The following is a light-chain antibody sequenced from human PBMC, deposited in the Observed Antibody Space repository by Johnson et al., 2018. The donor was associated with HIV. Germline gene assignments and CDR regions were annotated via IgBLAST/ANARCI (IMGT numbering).Light chain of an antibody. V-gene: IGLV1-51*02. CDR2: EST. Sequence: QSVLTQPPSVSAAPGQKVTISCSGSNSNIGNNYVSWYQQLPGTAPKLLIYESTNRPSGIPDRFSGSKSGTSATLGISGLQTGDEADYYCGTWDSRLNVYLFGTGTKVTVL. J-gene: IGLJ1*01. CDR1: NSNIGNNY. CDR3: GTWDSRLNVYL.